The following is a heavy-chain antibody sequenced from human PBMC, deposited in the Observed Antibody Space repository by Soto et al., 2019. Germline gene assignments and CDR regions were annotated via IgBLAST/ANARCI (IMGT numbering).Heavy chain of an antibody. Sequence: QVQLQESGPGLVKPSQTLSLTCTVSGGSISSGGYYWSWIRQHPGKGLEWIGYIYYSGSTYYIPSPKGRVTISVDTSKNQFSLKLGSVTAADTAVYYCARAPYYDILTGYHPFDYWGQGTLVTVSS. J-gene: IGHJ4*02. CDR2: IYYSGST. V-gene: IGHV4-31*03. CDR3: ARAPYYDILTGYHPFDY. D-gene: IGHD3-9*01. CDR1: GGSISSGGYY.